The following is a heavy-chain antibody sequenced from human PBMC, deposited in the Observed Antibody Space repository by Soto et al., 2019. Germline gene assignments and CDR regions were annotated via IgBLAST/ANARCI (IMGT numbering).Heavy chain of an antibody. Sequence: GGSLRLSCAASGFTFSSYAMSWVRQAPGKGLEWVSAISGSGGSTYYADSVKGRFTISRDNSKNTLYLQMNSLRAEDTAVYYCAKDVKPELRYFDWPVDYWGQGTLVTVSS. J-gene: IGHJ4*02. D-gene: IGHD3-9*01. CDR2: ISGSGGST. CDR1: GFTFSSYA. CDR3: AKDVKPELRYFDWPVDY. V-gene: IGHV3-23*01.